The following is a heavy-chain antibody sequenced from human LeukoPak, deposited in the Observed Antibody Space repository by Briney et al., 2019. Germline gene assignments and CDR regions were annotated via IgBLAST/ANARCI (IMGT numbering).Heavy chain of an antibody. CDR1: GFTFSDYY. CDR2: ISSSGSTI. D-gene: IGHD5-24*01. Sequence: GGSLRLSCAASGFTFSDYYMSWIRQAPGKGLEWVSYISSSGSTIYYADSVKGRFTISRDNAKNSLYLQMNSLRAEDTAVYYCASWVEMATTTDWYFDYWGQGTLVTVSS. CDR3: ASWVEMATTTDWYFDY. J-gene: IGHJ4*02. V-gene: IGHV3-11*04.